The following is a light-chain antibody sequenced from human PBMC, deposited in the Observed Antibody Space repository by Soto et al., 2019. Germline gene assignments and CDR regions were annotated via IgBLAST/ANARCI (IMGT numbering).Light chain of an antibody. CDR2: DAS. Sequence: DIQMSMSASTLSAYVEDRVTITCRASQSISSWLAWYQQKPGKAPKLLIYDASSLESGVPSRFSGSGSGTEFTLTISSLQPDDFATYYCQQYNSYGTFGQGTKVDI. V-gene: IGKV1-5*01. J-gene: IGKJ1*01. CDR3: QQYNSYGT. CDR1: QSISSW.